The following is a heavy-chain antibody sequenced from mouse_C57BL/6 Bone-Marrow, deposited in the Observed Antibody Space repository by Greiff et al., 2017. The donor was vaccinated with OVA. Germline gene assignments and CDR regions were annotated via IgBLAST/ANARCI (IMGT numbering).Heavy chain of an antibody. V-gene: IGHV1-72*01. CDR3: ARPSITTVVDYFDY. D-gene: IGHD1-1*01. Sequence: QVQLQQPGAELVKPGASVKLSCKASGYTFTSYWMHWVKQRPGRGLEWIGRIDPNSGVTKYNEKFKSKATLTVDKPSSTAYMQLSSLTSKDSSVYYCARPSITTVVDYFDYWGQGTTLTVSS. CDR2: IDPNSGVT. J-gene: IGHJ2*01. CDR1: GYTFTSYW.